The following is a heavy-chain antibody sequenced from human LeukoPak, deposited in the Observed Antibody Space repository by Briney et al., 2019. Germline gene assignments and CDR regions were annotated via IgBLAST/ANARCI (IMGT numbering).Heavy chain of an antibody. CDR1: GFTFSSYA. Sequence: PGGSLRLSCAASGFTFSSYAMSWVRQAPGKGLEWVSAISGSGDSTFYADSVKGRFTISRDNSKNTLYLQMNSLRAEDTAVYYCAKSRLGTTSTYAFDIWGQGTMVTVSS. D-gene: IGHD1-26*01. CDR3: AKSRLGTTSTYAFDI. CDR2: ISGSGDST. V-gene: IGHV3-23*01. J-gene: IGHJ3*02.